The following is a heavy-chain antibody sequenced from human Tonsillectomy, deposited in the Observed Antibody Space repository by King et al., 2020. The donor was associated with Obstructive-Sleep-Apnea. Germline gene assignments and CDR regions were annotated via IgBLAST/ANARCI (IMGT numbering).Heavy chain of an antibody. J-gene: IGHJ4*02. CDR3: ATGGDSSSWYSELDY. CDR1: GFTFSNAW. D-gene: IGHD6-13*01. CDR2: IKSNTDGGTT. Sequence: VQLVESGGGLVKPGGSLRLSCVASGFTFSNAWMSWVRQAPGKGLEWVGRIKSNTDGGTTDYAAPVKGRFTISRDDSKNTLYVQMNSLKTEDTAVYYCATGGDSSSWYSELDYWGQGTLVTVSS. V-gene: IGHV3-15*01.